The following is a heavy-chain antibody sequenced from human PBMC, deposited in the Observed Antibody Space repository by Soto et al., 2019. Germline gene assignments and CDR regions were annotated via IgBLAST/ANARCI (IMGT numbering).Heavy chain of an antibody. CDR3: ARERVAASWGDAFDM. D-gene: IGHD3-16*01. CDR2: INPSNANV. Sequence: QVQLVQSGAEVKKPGASVKVSCKTSGYTFTNHGINWVRQAPGQGLEWMGWINPSNANVKYAQKLQGRVTMPTDASTSTAYMDLRSLTSDDTDVYYCARERVAASWGDAFDMWGQGTMVTVSS. V-gene: IGHV1-18*04. CDR1: GYTFTNHG. J-gene: IGHJ3*02.